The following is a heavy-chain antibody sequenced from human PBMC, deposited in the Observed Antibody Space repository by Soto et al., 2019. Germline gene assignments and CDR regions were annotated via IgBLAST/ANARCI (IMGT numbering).Heavy chain of an antibody. V-gene: IGHV4-59*01. CDR3: ARYNSYALDY. CDR2: IHYSGTT. J-gene: IGHJ4*02. D-gene: IGHD2-8*01. Sequence: VQLQESGPGLVKPSETLSLTCTVSGTSISSYYWSWIRQPPGKGLEWIANIHYSGTTNYNPSLASRVTLSVDTSKNQFSLKMTSVTAADRAMYFCARYNSYALDYWGRGTLVTVSS. CDR1: GTSISSYY.